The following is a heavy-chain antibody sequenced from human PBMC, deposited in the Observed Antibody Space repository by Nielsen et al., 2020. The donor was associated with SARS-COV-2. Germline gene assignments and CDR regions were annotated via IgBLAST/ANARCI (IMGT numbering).Heavy chain of an antibody. CDR2: ISYDGSNK. CDR1: GFTFSTYG. V-gene: IGHV3-30*18. CDR3: AKDWTAIVVVPSGGVDY. Sequence: GESLTISCAASGFTFSTYGMHWVRQAPGKGLEWVAAISYDGSNKYYVDSVKGRFTISRDNSKNTLYLQMISLREEDTAVYYCAKDWTAIVVVPSGGVDYWGQGTLVTVSS. J-gene: IGHJ4*02. D-gene: IGHD2-15*01.